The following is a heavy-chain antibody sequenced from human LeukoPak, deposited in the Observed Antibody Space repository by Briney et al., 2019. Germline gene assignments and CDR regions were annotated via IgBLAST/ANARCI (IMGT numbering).Heavy chain of an antibody. CDR3: ARKRLGSGNYYHDY. D-gene: IGHD3-10*01. V-gene: IGHV3-11*04. CDR2: ISSSGSAI. CDR1: GFTFSDYY. Sequence: GGSLRLSCAASGFTFSDYYMSWIRQAPGKGLEWVSCISSSGSAIYYGDSVKGRFTISRDNAKNSLYLQMSSLRAEDTAVYYCARKRLGSGNYYHDYWGQGTLVTVSS. J-gene: IGHJ4*02.